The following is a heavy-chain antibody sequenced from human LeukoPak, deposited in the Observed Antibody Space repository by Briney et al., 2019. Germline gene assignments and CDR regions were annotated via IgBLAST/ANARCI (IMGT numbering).Heavy chain of an antibody. CDR2: IYHSGST. V-gene: IGHV4-30-2*01. J-gene: IGHJ5*02. D-gene: IGHD2-15*01. Sequence: PSETLSLTCTVSGGSISSGGYYWSWIRQPPGKGLEWIGYIYHSGSTYYNPSLKSRVTISVDRSKNQFSLKLSSVTAADTAVYYCARERSRVAGYCSGGSCPYNWFDPWGQGTLVTVSS. CDR3: ARERSRVAGYCSGGSCPYNWFDP. CDR1: GGSISSGGYY.